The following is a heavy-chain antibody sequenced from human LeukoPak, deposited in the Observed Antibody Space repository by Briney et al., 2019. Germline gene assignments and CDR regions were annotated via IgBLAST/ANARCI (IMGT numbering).Heavy chain of an antibody. CDR1: GGSISNITNSNW. Sequence: SETLSLTCAVSGGSISNITNSNWWSWVRQPPGKGLEWIGEIYHSGSTNYNPSLKSRVTISVDKSKNQFSLKLSSVTAADTAVYYCARHLPGIVATIMSVDAFDIWGQGTMVTVSS. CDR3: ARHLPGIVATIMSVDAFDI. J-gene: IGHJ3*02. CDR2: IYHSGST. D-gene: IGHD5-12*01. V-gene: IGHV4-4*02.